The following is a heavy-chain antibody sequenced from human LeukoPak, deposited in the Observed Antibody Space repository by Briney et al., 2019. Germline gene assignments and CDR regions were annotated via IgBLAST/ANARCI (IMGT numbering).Heavy chain of an antibody. CDR2: INHSGGT. D-gene: IGHD3-10*01. Sequence: PSETLSLTCAVYGGSFSGYYWSWIRQPPGKGLEWTGEINHSGGTYYNPSLKSRVTISVDTSKNQFSLKLSSVTAADTAVYYCARARLGSGSYSDYWGQGTLVTVSS. CDR1: GGSFSGYY. J-gene: IGHJ4*02. CDR3: ARARLGSGSYSDY. V-gene: IGHV4-34*01.